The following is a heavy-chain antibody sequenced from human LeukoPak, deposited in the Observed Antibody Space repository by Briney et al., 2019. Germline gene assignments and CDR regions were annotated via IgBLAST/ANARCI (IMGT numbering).Heavy chain of an antibody. V-gene: IGHV3-7*04. CDR1: GFTFSNFW. Sequence: GGSLRLSCAASGFTFSNFWLSWVRQAPGKGLEWVANIKQDGSEIHYVDSVKGRFTISRDNAKNSLYLQMNSLRAEDTAVYYCARERLIAVTGYYFDYWGQGTLVTVSS. D-gene: IGHD6-19*01. J-gene: IGHJ4*02. CDR2: IKQDGSEI. CDR3: ARERLIAVTGYYFDY.